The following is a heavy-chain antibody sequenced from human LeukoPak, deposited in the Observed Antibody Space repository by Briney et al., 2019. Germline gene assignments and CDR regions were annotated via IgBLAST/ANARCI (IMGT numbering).Heavy chain of an antibody. Sequence: ASVRVSCKPSGYIFTSYGLSWVRQAPGQGLEWMGWISANDGHTHYAQKFQGRLTITRDMSTRTVDMELRSLRSDDTAVYYCARDMRHYRYYESDEYYFNFEYWGQGTLVTVSS. V-gene: IGHV1-18*01. CDR3: ARDMRHYRYYESDEYYFNFEY. J-gene: IGHJ4*02. CDR2: ISANDGHT. D-gene: IGHD3-22*01. CDR1: GYIFTSYG.